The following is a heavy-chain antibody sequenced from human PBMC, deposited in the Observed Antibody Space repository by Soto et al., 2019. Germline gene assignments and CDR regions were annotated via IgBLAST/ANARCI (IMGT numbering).Heavy chain of an antibody. Sequence: SVKVSCKASGGTFSSYAISWVRQAPGQGLEWMGGIIPIFGTANYAQKFQGRVTITADESTSTAYMELSSLRSEDTAVYYCARSYYYDSSGYWDYWGQGTLVTVSS. D-gene: IGHD3-22*01. CDR3: ARSYYYDSSGYWDY. V-gene: IGHV1-69*13. CDR2: IIPIFGTA. CDR1: GGTFSSYA. J-gene: IGHJ4*02.